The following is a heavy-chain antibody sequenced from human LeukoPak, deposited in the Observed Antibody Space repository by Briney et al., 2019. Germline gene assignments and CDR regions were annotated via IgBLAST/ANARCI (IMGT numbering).Heavy chain of an antibody. CDR3: ARVGRIQRVATTRKVFDY. CDR2: ISSSSSTI. J-gene: IGHJ4*02. D-gene: IGHD5-12*01. CDR1: GFTFSSYS. Sequence: GGSLRLSCAASGFTFSSYSMNWVRQAPGKGLEWVSYISSSSSTIYYADSVKGRFTISRDNAKNSLYLQMNSLRAEDTAVYYCARVGRIQRVATTRKVFDYWGQGTLVTVSS. V-gene: IGHV3-48*01.